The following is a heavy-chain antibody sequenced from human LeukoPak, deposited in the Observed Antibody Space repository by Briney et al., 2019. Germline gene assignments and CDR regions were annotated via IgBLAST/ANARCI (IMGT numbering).Heavy chain of an antibody. D-gene: IGHD3-9*01. CDR1: GYTFTDYY. Sequence: ASVTVSCKTSGYTFTDYYIHWVRQAPGQGLASMGWINPKIGGTNYAPRFQGRVSMTSDTSITTAYMQLRRVTSDDTAVYYCARDSSRRPQKYDIATSFSTENWGQGTLVAVSS. CDR3: ARDSSRRPQKYDIATSFSTEN. V-gene: IGHV1-2*02. J-gene: IGHJ4*02. CDR2: INPKIGGT.